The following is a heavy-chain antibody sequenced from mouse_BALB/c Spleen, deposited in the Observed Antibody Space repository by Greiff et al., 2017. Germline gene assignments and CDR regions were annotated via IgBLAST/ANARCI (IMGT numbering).Heavy chain of an antibody. V-gene: IGHV1-81*01. CDR2: IYPGSGST. Sequence: VQLQQSGPELVKPGASVKMSCKASGYTFTDYVISWVKQRTGQGLEWIGEIYPGSGSTYYNEKFKGKATLTADKSSNTAYMQLSSLTSEDSAVYFCARSYYGSSYPAWFAYWGQGTLVTVSA. CDR3: ARSYYGSSYPAWFAY. J-gene: IGHJ3*01. D-gene: IGHD1-1*01. CDR1: GYTFTDYV.